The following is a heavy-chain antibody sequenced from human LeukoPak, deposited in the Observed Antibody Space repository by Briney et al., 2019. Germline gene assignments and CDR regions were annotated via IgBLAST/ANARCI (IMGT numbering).Heavy chain of an antibody. CDR2: INDDGSTT. D-gene: IGHD6-19*01. CDR1: GCTFSSYW. CDR3: ARGGWQGNWFDP. V-gene: IGHV3-74*01. Sequence: GGSLRLSCAASGCTFSSYWMHWVRQAPGKGLVWVSRINDDGSTTNYADSVKGRFTISRDNAKNTLYLQMNSLRAEDTAVYHCARGGWQGNWFDPWGQGTLVTVSS. J-gene: IGHJ5*02.